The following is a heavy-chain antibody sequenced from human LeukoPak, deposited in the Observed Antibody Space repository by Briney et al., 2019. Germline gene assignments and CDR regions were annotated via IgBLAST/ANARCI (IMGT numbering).Heavy chain of an antibody. CDR3: ARNYDAWNGRLHTFDY. Sequence: ASVKVSCKASGYTFTGYYMHWVRQAPGQGLEWMGWITPYNGYKKYAQKFQGRLTLTTDTSTTTASMELNSLTSDDTAVYFCARNYDAWNGRLHTFDYWGQGTLLTVSS. J-gene: IGHJ4*02. CDR2: ITPYNGYK. CDR1: GYTFTGYY. V-gene: IGHV1-2*02. D-gene: IGHD3-3*01.